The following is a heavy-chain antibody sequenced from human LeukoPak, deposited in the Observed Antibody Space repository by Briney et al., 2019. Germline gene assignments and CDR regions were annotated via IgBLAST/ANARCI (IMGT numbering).Heavy chain of an antibody. J-gene: IGHJ3*02. Sequence: GGSLRLSCVASGFTLDDYMSWIRQTPGRGLEWISYISGDGSRKFYADSVKGRFTASRDNAKNSLYLQINVLRVEDTAVYYCARDFSHGGHDIWGQGTMVTVSS. D-gene: IGHD2/OR15-2a*01. CDR2: ISGDGSRK. CDR3: ARDFSHGGHDI. V-gene: IGHV3-11*01. CDR1: GFTLDDY.